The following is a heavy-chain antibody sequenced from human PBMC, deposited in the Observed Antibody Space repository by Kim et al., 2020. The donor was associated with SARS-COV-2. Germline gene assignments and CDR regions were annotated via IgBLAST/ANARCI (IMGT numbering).Heavy chain of an antibody. V-gene: IGHV3-23*01. Sequence: GGSLRLSCAASGFTFDNYAMTWVRQAPGKGLEWVSAISDSGSSTYYGDSVKGRFIISRDNYKNTLYLQMNSLTTEDTAVYYCAKDTERAARTPEFWGQGTLVTVSS. CDR3: AKDTERAARTPEF. CDR1: GFTFDNYA. D-gene: IGHD6-6*01. CDR2: ISDSGSST. J-gene: IGHJ4*02.